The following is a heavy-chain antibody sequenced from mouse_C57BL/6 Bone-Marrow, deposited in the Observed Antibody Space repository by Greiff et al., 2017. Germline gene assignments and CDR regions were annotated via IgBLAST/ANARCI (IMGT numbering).Heavy chain of an antibody. CDR1: GYTFTSYW. CDR2: IYPGSGST. V-gene: IGHV1-55*01. CDR3: ARPYYSNYWYVDV. J-gene: IGHJ1*03. Sequence: QVQLQQPGAELVKPGASVKMSCKASGYTFTSYWITWVKQTPGQGLEWIGDIYPGSGSTNYNAKFKSKATLTVDTSSSTAYMQLSSLTSEDSAVYYCARPYYSNYWYVDVWGTGTTVTVSA. D-gene: IGHD2-5*01.